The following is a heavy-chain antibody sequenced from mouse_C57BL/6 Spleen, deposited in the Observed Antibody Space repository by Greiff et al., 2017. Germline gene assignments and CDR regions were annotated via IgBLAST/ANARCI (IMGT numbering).Heavy chain of an antibody. CDR1: GFTFSDYG. Sequence: DVMLVESGGGLVKPGGSLQLSCAASGFTFSDYGMHWVRQAPEKGLEWVAYISSGSSTIYYADTVKGRFTIYREDAKNTMFLQMTSMRSEDTAMYYCARADDYGWGQGTLVTVSA. CDR2: ISSGSSTI. CDR3: ARADDYG. J-gene: IGHJ3*01. V-gene: IGHV5-17*01. D-gene: IGHD2-4*01.